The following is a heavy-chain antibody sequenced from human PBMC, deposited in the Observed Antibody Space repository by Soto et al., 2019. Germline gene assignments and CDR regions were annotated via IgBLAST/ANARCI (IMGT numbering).Heavy chain of an antibody. V-gene: IGHV4-4*02. J-gene: IGHJ5*02. Sequence: QVQLQESGPGLVKPSGTLSLTCAVSGGSISSSNWWNWVRQPPGKGLEWIGETFHSGSTNYNPSLKSRVTISVDKSKYQFSLKLNSVTAADTAVYYCARARQYCSSTSCYLDPWGQGTLVTVSS. CDR1: GGSISSSNW. CDR2: TFHSGST. D-gene: IGHD2-2*01. CDR3: ARARQYCSSTSCYLDP.